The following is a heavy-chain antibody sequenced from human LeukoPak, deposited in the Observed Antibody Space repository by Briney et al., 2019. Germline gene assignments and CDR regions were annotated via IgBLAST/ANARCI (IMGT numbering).Heavy chain of an antibody. V-gene: IGHV1-69*04. CDR1: GGTFSSYT. Sequence: SVKVSCKASGGTFSSYTISWVRQAPGQGLEWMGRIIPILGIANYAQKFQGRVTITADKSTSTAYMELSSLGSEDTAVYYCARDTVAGTGDYWGQGTLVTVSS. J-gene: IGHJ4*02. CDR3: ARDTVAGTGDY. D-gene: IGHD6-19*01. CDR2: IIPILGIA.